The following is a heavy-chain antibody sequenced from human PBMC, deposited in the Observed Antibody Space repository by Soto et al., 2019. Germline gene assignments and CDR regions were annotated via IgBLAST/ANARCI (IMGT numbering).Heavy chain of an antibody. D-gene: IGHD2-21*01. CDR1: DDSLSAYY. J-gene: IGHJ5*02. V-gene: IGHV4-4*07. CDR3: ARSAIPRGGWFRP. Sequence: KPXETLSLTCNVSDDSLSAYYWSWIRQPAGKGLEWIGRIYASGSTNYNPSLKSRVSMSVDTSKKQFSLKMISVTAADTAMYYCARSAIPRGGWFRPWGQGVLVTVSS. CDR2: IYASGST.